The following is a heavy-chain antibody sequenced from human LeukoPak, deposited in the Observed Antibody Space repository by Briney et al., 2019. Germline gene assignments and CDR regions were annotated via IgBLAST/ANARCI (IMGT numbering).Heavy chain of an antibody. J-gene: IGHJ3*02. Sequence: GRSLRLSCAASGFTFDGYAMHWVRQAPGKGLERVSGISWNSGSLDYADSVKGRFTISRDNAKNSLYLQMNSLRAEDTAFYYCAKDQTEDYYDSSGAFDIWGQGTMVTVSS. D-gene: IGHD3-22*01. CDR2: ISWNSGSL. CDR3: AKDQTEDYYDSSGAFDI. V-gene: IGHV3-9*01. CDR1: GFTFDGYA.